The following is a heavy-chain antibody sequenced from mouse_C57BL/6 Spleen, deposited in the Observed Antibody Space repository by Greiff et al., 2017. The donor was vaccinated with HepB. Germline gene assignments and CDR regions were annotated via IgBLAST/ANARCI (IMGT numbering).Heavy chain of an antibody. Sequence: VQLVESGAELVKPGASVKISCKASGYAFSSYWMNWVKQRPGKGLEWIGQIYPGDGDTNYNGKFKGKATLTADKSSSTAYMQLSSLTSEDSAVYFCARRGGSSPFAYWGQGTLVTVSA. V-gene: IGHV1-80*01. D-gene: IGHD1-1*01. CDR1: GYAFSSYW. J-gene: IGHJ3*01. CDR2: IYPGDGDT. CDR3: ARRGGSSPFAY.